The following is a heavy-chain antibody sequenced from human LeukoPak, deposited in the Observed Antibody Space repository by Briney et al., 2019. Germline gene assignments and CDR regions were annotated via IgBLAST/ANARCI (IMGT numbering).Heavy chain of an antibody. CDR2: MKQDGSEK. Sequence: GGSLRLSCAASGFTFSSYWMSWVRQAPGKGLEWVAYMKQDGSEKYYVDSVKGRFTISRDNAKNSLYLQMNSLRAEDTAVYYCARDSNDSSGYYYSTFDYWGQGTLVTVSS. CDR1: GFTFSSYW. CDR3: ARDSNDSSGYYYSTFDY. V-gene: IGHV3-7*01. D-gene: IGHD3-22*01. J-gene: IGHJ4*02.